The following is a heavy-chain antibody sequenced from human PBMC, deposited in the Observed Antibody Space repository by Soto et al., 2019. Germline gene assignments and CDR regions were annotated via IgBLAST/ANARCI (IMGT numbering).Heavy chain of an antibody. J-gene: IGHJ5*02. CDR3: ARQLAVAGNWFDP. CDR1: GGSISSSSYY. CDR2: IYYSGST. V-gene: IGHV4-39*01. Sequence: SETLSLTCTVSGGSISSSSYYWGWIRQPPGKGLEWIGSIYYSGSTYYNPSLKSRVTISVDTSKNQFSLKLSSVTAADTAVYYCARQLAVAGNWFDPWGQGTLVTVS. D-gene: IGHD6-19*01.